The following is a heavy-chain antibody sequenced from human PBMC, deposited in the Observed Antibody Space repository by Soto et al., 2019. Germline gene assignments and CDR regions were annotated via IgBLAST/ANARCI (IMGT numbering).Heavy chain of an antibody. J-gene: IGHJ3*02. V-gene: IGHV3-30-3*01. CDR3: AREVWYSSSSDAFDI. D-gene: IGHD6-6*01. CDR2: ISYDGSNK. CDR1: GFTFSSYA. Sequence: GGSLRLSCAASGFTFSSYAMHWVRQAPGKGLEWVAVISYDGSNKYYADSVKGRFTISRDNSKNTLYLQMNSLRAEDTAVYYCAREVWYSSSSDAFDIWGQGTMVTVSS.